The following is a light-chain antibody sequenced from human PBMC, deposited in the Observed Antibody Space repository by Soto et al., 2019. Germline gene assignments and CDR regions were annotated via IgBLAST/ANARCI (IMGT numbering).Light chain of an antibody. J-gene: IGKJ1*01. V-gene: IGKV1-39*01. Sequence: DIQVTQSPSSLSASVGDRVTITCRASQRISISLNWYQQIPGKAPKLLIYGASTLQSGVPSRFSGSASGTVFTPTISSLQPEDFETYYCQQSYSTPWTLGQGTKVDIK. CDR1: QRISIS. CDR2: GAS. CDR3: QQSYSTPWT.